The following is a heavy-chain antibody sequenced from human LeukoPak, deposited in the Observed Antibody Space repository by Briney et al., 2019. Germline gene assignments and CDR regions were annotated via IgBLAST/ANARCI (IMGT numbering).Heavy chain of an antibody. D-gene: IGHD6-13*01. CDR1: GFTVSSNY. CDR2: IYSGGST. V-gene: IGHV3-53*01. J-gene: IGHJ4*02. Sequence: QPGGSLRLSCAASGFTVSSNYMSWVRQAPGKGLEWVSVIYSGGSTYYADSVKGRFTISRDNSKNTLYLQTNSLRAEDTAVYYCARDSGDSSSWYYDFDYWGQGTLVTVSS. CDR3: ARDSGDSSSWYYDFDY.